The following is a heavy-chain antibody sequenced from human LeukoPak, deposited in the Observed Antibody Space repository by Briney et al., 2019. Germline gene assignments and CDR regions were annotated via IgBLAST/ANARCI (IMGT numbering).Heavy chain of an antibody. CDR3: AKDRLEYYDIRALDAFDI. Sequence: GGSLRLSCAASGFTFSSYGMHWVRQAPGKGLEWVAFIRYDGSNKYYADSVKGRFTISRDNSKNTLYLQMNSLRAEDTAVYYCAKDRLEYYDIRALDAFDIWGQGTMVTVSS. CDR1: GFTFSSYG. D-gene: IGHD3-3*01. CDR2: IRYDGSNK. J-gene: IGHJ3*02. V-gene: IGHV3-30*02.